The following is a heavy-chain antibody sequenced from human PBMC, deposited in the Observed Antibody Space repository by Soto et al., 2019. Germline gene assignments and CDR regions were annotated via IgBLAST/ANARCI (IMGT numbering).Heavy chain of an antibody. CDR3: ARGRGIMVYAFAPGYGMDV. V-gene: IGHV1-2*04. D-gene: IGHD2-8*01. J-gene: IGHJ6*02. CDR1: GYTFTGYY. Sequence: QVQLVQSGAEVKKPGASVKVSCKASGYTFTGYYMHWVRQAPGQGLEWMGWINPNSGGTNYAQKFKGWVTMPRDTSIRTAYMKLSRLRSDDTALYYGARGRGIMVYAFAPGYGMDVWGQGTTVTVSS. CDR2: INPNSGGT.